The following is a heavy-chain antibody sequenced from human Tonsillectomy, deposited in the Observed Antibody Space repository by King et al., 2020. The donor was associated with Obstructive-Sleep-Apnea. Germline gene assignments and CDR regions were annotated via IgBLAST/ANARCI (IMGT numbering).Heavy chain of an antibody. Sequence: VQLVESGGGLVQPGGSLRLSCAASGFTFSSYAMTWVRQAPGKGLEWVSAISGSGGSTYYADSVKGRFTISRDNSKNTLYLRMNSLRAEDTAVYYCAKTPFYDGSGYYYVGYFDYWGQGTLVTVSS. V-gene: IGHV3-23*04. CDR1: GFTFSSYA. CDR3: AKTPFYDGSGYYYVGYFDY. D-gene: IGHD3-22*01. J-gene: IGHJ4*02. CDR2: ISGSGGST.